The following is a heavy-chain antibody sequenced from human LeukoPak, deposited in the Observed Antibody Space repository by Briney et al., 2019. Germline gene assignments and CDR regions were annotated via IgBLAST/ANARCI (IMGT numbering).Heavy chain of an antibody. D-gene: IGHD3-22*01. CDR3: ARDKNDYYDSSGYYYVIPYFYY. Sequence: PGGSLRLSCAASGFTFDDYGMSWVRQAPGKGLEWVSGINWDGGSTGYADSVKGRFTISRDNAKNSLYLQMNSLRAEDTALYYCARDKNDYYDSSGYYYVIPYFYYWGQGTLVTVSS. V-gene: IGHV3-20*04. CDR2: INWDGGST. CDR1: GFTFDDYG. J-gene: IGHJ4*02.